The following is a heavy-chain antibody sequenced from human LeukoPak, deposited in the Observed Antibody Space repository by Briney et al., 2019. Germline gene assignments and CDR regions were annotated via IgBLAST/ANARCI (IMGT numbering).Heavy chain of an antibody. CDR3: AKDRRFGEFYFDY. CDR1: GFTFSSYA. J-gene: IGHJ4*02. V-gene: IGHV3-23*01. Sequence: QPGGSLRLSCAASGFTFSSYAMSWVRQAPGEGLEWVSAISGSGGSTYYADSVKGRFTISRDNSKNTLYLQMNSLRAEDTAVYYCAKDRRFGEFYFDYWGQGTLVTVSS. CDR2: ISGSGGST. D-gene: IGHD3-10*01.